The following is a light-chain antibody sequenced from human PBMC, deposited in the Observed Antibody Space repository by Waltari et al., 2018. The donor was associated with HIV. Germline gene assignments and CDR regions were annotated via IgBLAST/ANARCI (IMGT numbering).Light chain of an antibody. V-gene: IGLV1-40*01. CDR1: NSNIGAGYD. J-gene: IGLJ2*01. Sequence: QSVLTQPPSVSGAPGQRVTISCTGSNSNIGAGYDVHWFQQLPGTDTNLLIYTNNNRPSGVPDRFSASKSGASASLAIAGLQVEDEADYYCQSYDSGLSGVISGGGTKLTVL. CDR3: QSYDSGLSGVI. CDR2: TNN.